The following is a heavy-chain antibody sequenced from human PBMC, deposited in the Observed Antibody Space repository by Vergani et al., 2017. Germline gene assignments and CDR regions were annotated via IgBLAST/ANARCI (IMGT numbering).Heavy chain of an antibody. CDR3: ARVGVVVPAASLYYYYMDV. Sequence: QVQLQESGPGLVKPSETLSLTCTVSGGSISSYYWSWIRQPAGKGLEWIGRIYTSGSTNYTPSLKSRVTMSVDTSKNQFSLKLSSVTAADTAVYYCARVGVVVPAASLYYYYMDVWGKGTTVTVSS. V-gene: IGHV4-4*07. CDR1: GGSISSYY. J-gene: IGHJ6*03. D-gene: IGHD2-2*01. CDR2: IYTSGST.